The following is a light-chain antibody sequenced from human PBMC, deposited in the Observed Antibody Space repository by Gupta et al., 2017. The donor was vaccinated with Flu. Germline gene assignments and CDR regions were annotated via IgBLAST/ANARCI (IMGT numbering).Light chain of an antibody. V-gene: IGKV1-8*01. CDR1: QGISSY. Sequence: AIRMTQSPSSFSASTGDRVTITCRASQGISSYLAWYQQKPGKAPKLLIYAASKLESGVPSRFSGNGSETDFTLTISCLQSEDFATYFWLQYYSYWAFGQGTKVQI. CDR3: LQYYSYWA. CDR2: AAS. J-gene: IGKJ1*01.